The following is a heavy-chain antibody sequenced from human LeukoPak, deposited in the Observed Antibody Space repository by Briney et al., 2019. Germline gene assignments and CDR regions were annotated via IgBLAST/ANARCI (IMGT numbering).Heavy chain of an antibody. CDR1: GFTFSSYG. CDR3: AKDQSSSFWFDS. V-gene: IGHV3-30*18. Sequence: PGGSLRLSCAASGFTFSSYGMHWVRQAPGKGLEWVAVISYDGSNKYYADSVKGRFTISRDNSKNTLYLQMNSLRAEDTAVYYCAKDQSSSFWFDSWGQGTLVTVSS. CDR2: ISYDGSNK. J-gene: IGHJ5*01. D-gene: IGHD6-13*01.